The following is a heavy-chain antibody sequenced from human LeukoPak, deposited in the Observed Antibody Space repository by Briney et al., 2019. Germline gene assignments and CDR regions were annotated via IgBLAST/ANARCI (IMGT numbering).Heavy chain of an antibody. CDR1: GGSISSYY. V-gene: IGHV4-4*07. D-gene: IGHD6-19*01. CDR3: ARHQGIAVAGVLDY. J-gene: IGHJ4*02. Sequence: SETLSLTCTVSGGSISSYYWSWIRQPAGKGLEWIGRIYTSGSTNYNPSLKSRVTISVDTSKNQFSLKLSSVTAADTAVYYCARHQGIAVAGVLDYWGQGTLVTVSS. CDR2: IYTSGST.